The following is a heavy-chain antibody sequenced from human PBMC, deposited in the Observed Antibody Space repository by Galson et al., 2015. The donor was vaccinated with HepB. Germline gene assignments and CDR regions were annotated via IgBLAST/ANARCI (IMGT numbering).Heavy chain of an antibody. CDR2: IYSGGST. CDR3: ARVISSGWPFQH. V-gene: IGHV3-53*01. D-gene: IGHD6-19*01. Sequence: SLRLSCAASGFTVSSNYMSWVRQAPGKGLEWVSVIYSGGSTYYADSVKGRFTISRDNSKNTLYLQMNSLRAEDTAVYYCARVISSGWPFQHWGQGTLVTVSS. J-gene: IGHJ1*01. CDR1: GFTVSSNY.